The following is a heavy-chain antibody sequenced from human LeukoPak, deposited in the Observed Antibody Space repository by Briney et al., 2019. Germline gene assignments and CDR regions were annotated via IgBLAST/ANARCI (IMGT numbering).Heavy chain of an antibody. J-gene: IGHJ4*02. Sequence: GGSLRLSCAASGFTFSSYDRHWVRQVTGKGLEWVSAIDAAGDPYYQASVKGRFTISREDAKNYFYLQMNSLIVANTAVYYCARGRRMGFCSGGSCYSAFNCGFDYWGQATLVTVSS. CDR2: IDAAGDP. V-gene: IGHV3-13*05. D-gene: IGHD2-15*01. CDR3: ARGRRMGFCSGGSCYSAFNCGFDY. CDR1: GFTFSSYD.